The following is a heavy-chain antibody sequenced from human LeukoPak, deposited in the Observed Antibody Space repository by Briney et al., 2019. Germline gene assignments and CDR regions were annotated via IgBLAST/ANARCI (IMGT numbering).Heavy chain of an antibody. D-gene: IGHD2-2*01. CDR2: IYYSGST. CDR1: GGSISSGDYY. Sequence: SETLSPTCAVSGGSISSGDYYWSWIRQPPGKGLEWIGYIYYSGSTYYNPSLKSRFTISVDTSKNQFSLKLSSVTAADTAVYYCAREYQLPYNWFDPWGQGTLVTVSS. V-gene: IGHV4-30-4*08. J-gene: IGHJ5*02. CDR3: AREYQLPYNWFDP.